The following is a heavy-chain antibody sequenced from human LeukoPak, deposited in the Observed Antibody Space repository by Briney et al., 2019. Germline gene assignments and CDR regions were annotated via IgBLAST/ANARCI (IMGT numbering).Heavy chain of an antibody. CDR3: AKDNSGPEGYYMDV. CDR2: ISSSSSSYI. V-gene: IGHV3-21*04. J-gene: IGHJ6*03. D-gene: IGHD1-14*01. CDR1: GFTFSSYS. Sequence: GGSLRLSCAASGFTFSSYSMNWVRQAPGKGLEWVPSISSSSSSYIYYADSVKGRFTISRDNAKNSLYLQMNSLRAEDTALYYCAKDNSGPEGYYMDVWGKGTTVTVSS.